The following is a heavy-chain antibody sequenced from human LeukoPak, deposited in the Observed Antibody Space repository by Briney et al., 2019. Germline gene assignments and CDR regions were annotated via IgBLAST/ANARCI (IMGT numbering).Heavy chain of an antibody. CDR2: VYYSGTT. V-gene: IGHV4-59*01. Sequence: SETLSLTCIVSNGSISSYYWSWIRQPPGKGLEWIGDVYYSGTTNYNPSLKSRVTISVDTSKIQFSLKLSSVTAADTAVYYCARRTYYYDSSGYIPIYYFDYWGQGTLVTVSS. J-gene: IGHJ4*02. CDR1: NGSISSYY. D-gene: IGHD3-22*01. CDR3: ARRTYYYDSSGYIPIYYFDY.